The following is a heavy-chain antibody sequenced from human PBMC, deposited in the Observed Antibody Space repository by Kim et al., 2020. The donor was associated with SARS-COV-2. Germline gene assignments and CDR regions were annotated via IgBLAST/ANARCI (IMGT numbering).Heavy chain of an antibody. CDR2: IYYSGSTT. J-gene: IGHJ4*02. Sequence: SETLSLTCTVSGDSIRSDYWSWIRQPPGKGLEWIGYIYYSGSTTNYKPSLGGRVTISGDTSKNQFSLKLRSVTAADTAVYYCAKTSGGIYIDYWGQGSLVTVSS. V-gene: IGHV4-59*01. CDR3: AKTSGGIYIDY. CDR1: GDSIRSDY. D-gene: IGHD6-13*01.